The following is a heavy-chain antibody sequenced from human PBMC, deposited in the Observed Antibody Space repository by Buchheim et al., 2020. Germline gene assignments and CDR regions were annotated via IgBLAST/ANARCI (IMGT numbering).Heavy chain of an antibody. D-gene: IGHD6-6*01. V-gene: IGHV1-69*01. Sequence: QVQLVQSGAEVKKPGSSVKVSCKASGGTFSSYAISWVRQAPGQGLEWMGGIIPIFGTANYAQKFQGRVTITADESTSTASMELSSLRSEDTAVYYCARGSLYSSSEGGPGYYYYYMDVWGKGTT. J-gene: IGHJ6*03. CDR2: IIPIFGTA. CDR1: GGTFSSYA. CDR3: ARGSLYSSSEGGPGYYYYYMDV.